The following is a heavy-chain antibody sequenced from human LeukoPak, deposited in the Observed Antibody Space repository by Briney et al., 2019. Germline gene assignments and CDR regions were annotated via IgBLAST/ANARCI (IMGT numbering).Heavy chain of an antibody. V-gene: IGHV1-2*02. CDR2: INPNSGGT. CDR3: AREEFGSGSYRGTFDP. Sequence: ASVKVSCKASGYTFTGYYMHWVRQAPGQGLEWMGWINPNSGGTNYAQKFLGRVTMTRDTSISTAYMELSRLRSDDTAVYYCAREEFGSGSYRGTFDPWVQGTLVTVSS. CDR1: GYTFTGYY. J-gene: IGHJ5*02. D-gene: IGHD3-10*01.